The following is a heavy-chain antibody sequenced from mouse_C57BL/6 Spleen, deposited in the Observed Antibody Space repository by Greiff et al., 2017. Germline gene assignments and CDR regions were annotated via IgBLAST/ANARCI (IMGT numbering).Heavy chain of an antibody. CDR2: IDPSDSYT. V-gene: IGHV1-50*01. J-gene: IGHJ3*01. Sequence: VQLQQPGAELVKPGASVKLSCKASGYTFTSYWMQWVKQRPGQGLEWIGEIDPSDSYTNYNQKFKGKATLTVDTSSSTAYMQLSSLTSEDSAVYYCARGGITTVVARDWFAYWGQGTLVTVSA. D-gene: IGHD1-1*01. CDR3: ARGGITTVVARDWFAY. CDR1: GYTFTSYW.